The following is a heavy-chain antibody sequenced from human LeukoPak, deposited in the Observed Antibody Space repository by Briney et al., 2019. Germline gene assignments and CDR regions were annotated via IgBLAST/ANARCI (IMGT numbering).Heavy chain of an antibody. D-gene: IGHD5-24*01. CDR1: GFTFSSYG. V-gene: IGHV3-23*01. CDR2: ISGSGGST. Sequence: GRSLRLSCAASGFTFSSYGMHWVRQAPGKGLEWVSAISGSGGSTYYADSVKGRFTISRDNSKNTLYLQMNSLRAEDTAVYYCAKDVEMAPSYAFDIWGQGTMVTVSS. J-gene: IGHJ3*02. CDR3: AKDVEMAPSYAFDI.